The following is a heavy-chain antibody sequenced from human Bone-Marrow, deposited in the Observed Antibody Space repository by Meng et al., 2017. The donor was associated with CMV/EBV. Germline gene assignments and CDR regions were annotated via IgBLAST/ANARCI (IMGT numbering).Heavy chain of an antibody. J-gene: IGHJ4*02. CDR3: ARGGQWLPTITG. CDR1: GGSFSGYY. V-gene: IGHV4-34*01. D-gene: IGHD6-19*01. Sequence: SETLSLTCGVYGGSFSGYYWSWIRQPPGKGLEWIGEINHSGFTNYNPSLKSRVTISADTSKNQFSLKLSSVTAADTAVYYCARGGQWLPTITGWGQGTLVTVAS. CDR2: INHSGFT.